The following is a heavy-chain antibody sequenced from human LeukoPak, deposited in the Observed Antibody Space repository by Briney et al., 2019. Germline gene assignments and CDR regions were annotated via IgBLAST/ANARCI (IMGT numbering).Heavy chain of an antibody. D-gene: IGHD3-22*01. CDR2: ISWNSGSI. Sequence: GRSLRLSCAASGFTFDDYAMHWVRQAPGKGLEWVSGISWNSGSIGYADSVKGRFTISRDNAKNSLYLQMNSLRAEDTALYYCAKDINPDYYYDSSGEYFQHWGQGTLVTVSS. J-gene: IGHJ1*01. CDR1: GFTFDDYA. V-gene: IGHV3-9*01. CDR3: AKDINPDYYYDSSGEYFQH.